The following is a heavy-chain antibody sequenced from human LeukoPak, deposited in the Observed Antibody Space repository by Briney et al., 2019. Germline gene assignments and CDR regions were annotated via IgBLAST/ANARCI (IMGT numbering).Heavy chain of an antibody. CDR3: ATSRTFDY. J-gene: IGHJ4*02. V-gene: IGHV3-74*01. CDR1: GFTLSSYW. Sequence: GGSLRLSCAASGFTLSSYWMHWVRQAPGKGLVWVSHINIDGSNTRYAHSVKGRFTISRDNAENTLYLQMNSLRVDDTAVYYCATSRTFDYWGQGTLVTVSS. CDR2: INIDGSNT.